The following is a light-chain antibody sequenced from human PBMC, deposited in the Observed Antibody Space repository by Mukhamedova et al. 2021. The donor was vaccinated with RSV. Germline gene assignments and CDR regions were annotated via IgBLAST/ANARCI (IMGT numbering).Light chain of an antibody. J-gene: IGKJ1*01. CDR3: QQRSNWRGT. Sequence: SISKYLVWYQQKPGQAPRLLIFDASSRATGIPARFSGSGSGTDFTLTINSLEPEDFAVYYCQQRSNWRGTFGQGTKAEIK. CDR1: SISKY. V-gene: IGKV3-11*01. CDR2: DAS.